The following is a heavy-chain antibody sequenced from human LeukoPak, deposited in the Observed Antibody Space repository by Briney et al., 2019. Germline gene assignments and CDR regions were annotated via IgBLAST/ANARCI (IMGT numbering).Heavy chain of an antibody. J-gene: IGHJ4*02. Sequence: SETLSLTCTVSGYSIRNGYNWGWIRLSPGKGLEWLGSIYQSGSTYDNPSLKSRVTLSIDTSKNQFSLKVPSVTAAETAVYYCARDTARGGYGDDYFDSWGQGTLVTVSS. CDR2: IYQSGST. D-gene: IGHD4-17*01. CDR3: ARDTARGGYGDDYFDS. V-gene: IGHV4-38-2*02. CDR1: GYSIRNGYN.